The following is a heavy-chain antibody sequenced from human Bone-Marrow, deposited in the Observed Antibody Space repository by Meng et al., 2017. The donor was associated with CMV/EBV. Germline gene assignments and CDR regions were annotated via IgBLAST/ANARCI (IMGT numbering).Heavy chain of an antibody. Sequence: GGSLRLSCAASGFTFSSYGMHWVRQAPGKGLEWVAVIWYDGSNKYYADSVKGRFTISRDNSKNTLYLQMNSLRAEDTAVYYCAKGKGPVLRFLEWLPPKAYYYYYYGMAVWGQGPTVTSSS. V-gene: IGHV3-33*06. D-gene: IGHD3-3*01. J-gene: IGHJ6*01. CDR3: AKGKGPVLRFLEWLPPKAYYYYYYGMAV. CDR2: IWYDGSNK. CDR1: GFTFSSYG.